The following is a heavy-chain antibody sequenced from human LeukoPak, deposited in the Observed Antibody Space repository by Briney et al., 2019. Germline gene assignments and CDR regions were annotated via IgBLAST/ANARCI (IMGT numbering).Heavy chain of an antibody. Sequence: PGGSLRLSCAASGFTFSTYSMNWVRQAPGKRPEWVSSISSSSTYIYYTDSVKGRFTISRDNAKNSLYLQMNSLRAEDTAVYYCARGGYCSSTSCLSLLLRWGQGTLVTVSS. J-gene: IGHJ4*02. CDR2: ISSSSTYI. D-gene: IGHD2-2*01. CDR1: GFTFSTYS. CDR3: ARGGYCSSTSCLSLLLR. V-gene: IGHV3-21*01.